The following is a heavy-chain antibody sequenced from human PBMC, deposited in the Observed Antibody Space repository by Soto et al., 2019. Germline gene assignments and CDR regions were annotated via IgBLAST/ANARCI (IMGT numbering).Heavy chain of an antibody. J-gene: IGHJ4*02. CDR3: AKAAGRIAARRYFDY. CDR1: GYTFTSYY. CDR2: INPSGGST. Sequence: GASVKVSCKASGYTFTSYYMHWVRQAPGQGLEWMGIINPSGGSTSYAQKFQGRVTMTRDTSTSTVYMELSSLRSEDTAVYYCAKAAGRIAARRYFDYWGQGTLVTVSS. V-gene: IGHV1-46*01. D-gene: IGHD6-6*01.